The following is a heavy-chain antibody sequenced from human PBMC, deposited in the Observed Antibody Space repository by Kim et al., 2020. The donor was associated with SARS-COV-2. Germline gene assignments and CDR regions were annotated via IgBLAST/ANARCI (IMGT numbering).Heavy chain of an antibody. D-gene: IGHD2-15*01. CDR3: TRGRGSGPSDY. J-gene: IGHJ4*02. Sequence: GGSLRLSCTASGFTFGDYAMSWVRQAPGKGLEWVGFIRSKAYGGTTEYAASVKGRFTISRDDSKSIAYLQMNSLKTEDTAVYYCTRGRGSGPSDYWGQGTLVTVSS. V-gene: IGHV3-49*04. CDR1: GFTFGDYA. CDR2: IRSKAYGGTT.